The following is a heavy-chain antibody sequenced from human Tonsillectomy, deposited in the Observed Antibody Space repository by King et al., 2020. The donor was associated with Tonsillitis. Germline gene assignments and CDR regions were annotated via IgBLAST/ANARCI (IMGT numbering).Heavy chain of an antibody. V-gene: IGHV3-21*01. CDR2: ISSRSNYI. D-gene: IGHD3-3*01. Sequence: VQLVESGGGLVKPGGALRLSCAASGFTFSSYTMNWVRQAPGKGLEWVSSISSRSNYIDYVNSVKGRFTISRDNTKNSLFLQLNSLRAEDTAVYYLARDNYAFWSDYETQSVLAFDIWGQGTMVTVSS. CDR1: GFTFSSYT. J-gene: IGHJ3*02. CDR3: ARDNYAFWSDYETQSVLAFDI.